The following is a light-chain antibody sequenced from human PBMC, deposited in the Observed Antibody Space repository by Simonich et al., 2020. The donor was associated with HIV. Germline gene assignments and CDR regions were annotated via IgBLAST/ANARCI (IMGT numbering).Light chain of an antibody. CDR2: GAS. Sequence: DIVMTQSPATLSVSPGEKATLSCKASQSVSSTVAWYQQRPGHAPRLLIYGASTRATGIPARFSGSGAGTEFTLTINSMQSEDFAVYYCQQYNNWPQTFGQGTKVEIK. V-gene: IGKV3-15*01. CDR1: QSVSST. CDR3: QQYNNWPQT. J-gene: IGKJ1*01.